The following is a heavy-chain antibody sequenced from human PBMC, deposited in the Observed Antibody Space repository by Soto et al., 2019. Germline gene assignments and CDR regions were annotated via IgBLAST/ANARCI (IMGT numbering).Heavy chain of an antibody. CDR1: GFIFGDFT. CDR2: INWDGRIA. CDR3: AKDEGAAVESPGD. Sequence: GSLRLSCAASGFIFGDFTMHWVRLVPGKGLQWVSYINWDGRIAMYADSVKGRFTISRDNTNNHLYLQMNSLRSDDTALYYCAKDEGAAVESPGDWGHGTLVTVSS. D-gene: IGHD6-13*01. J-gene: IGHJ4*01. V-gene: IGHV3-43*01.